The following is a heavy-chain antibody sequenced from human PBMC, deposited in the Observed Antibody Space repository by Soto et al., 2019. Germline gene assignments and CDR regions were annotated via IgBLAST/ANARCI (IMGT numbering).Heavy chain of an antibody. Sequence: QITLKESGPTLVKPTQTLTLTCTFSGFSLSTSGVGVGWIRQPPGKALEWLALIYWDDDKRYSPSLKSRLTITKDTSKSQVVLTMTNMDPVDTATYYCAHSLYDYVWGTNWFDPWGQGTLVTVSS. CDR2: IYWDDDK. CDR1: GFSLSTSGVG. D-gene: IGHD3-16*01. J-gene: IGHJ5*02. V-gene: IGHV2-5*02. CDR3: AHSLYDYVWGTNWFDP.